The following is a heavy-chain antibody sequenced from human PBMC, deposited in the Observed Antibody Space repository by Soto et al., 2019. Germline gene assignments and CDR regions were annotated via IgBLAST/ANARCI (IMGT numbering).Heavy chain of an antibody. Sequence: PSQTLSLTCAISGDSVSSNSAAWNWIRQSPSRGLEWLGRTYYRSKWYNDYAVSVKSRITINPDTSKNQFSLQLNSVTPEDTAVYYCARDWGPWRGKWLRCLDVWGQATTVTVSS. J-gene: IGHJ6*02. V-gene: IGHV6-1*01. D-gene: IGHD5-12*01. CDR3: ARDWGPWRGKWLRCLDV. CDR1: GDSVSSNSAA. CDR2: TYYRSKWYN.